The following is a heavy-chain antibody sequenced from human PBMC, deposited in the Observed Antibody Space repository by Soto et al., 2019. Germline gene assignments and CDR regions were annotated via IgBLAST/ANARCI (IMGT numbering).Heavy chain of an antibody. CDR1: GGTFSSYA. J-gene: IGHJ6*02. D-gene: IGHD5-12*01. V-gene: IGHV1-69*12. Sequence: QVQLVQSGAEVKKPGSSVKVSCKASGGTFSSYAISWVRQSPGQGLDWIGGIIPIFGTANYAQKFQGRVTITADESTSTAYMELSSLRSEDTAVYYCASSVAKYYYYGMDVWGQGTTVTVSS. CDR3: ASSVAKYYYYGMDV. CDR2: IIPIFGTA.